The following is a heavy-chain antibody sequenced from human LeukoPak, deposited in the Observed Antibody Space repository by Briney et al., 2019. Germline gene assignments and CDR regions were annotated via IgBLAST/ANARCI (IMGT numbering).Heavy chain of an antibody. V-gene: IGHV3-30*02. CDR2: IRYDGSNK. D-gene: IGHD2-2*02. J-gene: IGHJ4*02. CDR3: AKGYGYQLLYPGVY. Sequence: GGSLRLSCAASGFTFSSYGMHWVRQAPGKGLEWVAFIRYDGSNKYYADSVKGRFTISRDNSKNTLYLQMNSLRAEDTAVYYCAKGYGYQLLYPGVYRGQGTLVTVSS. CDR1: GFTFSSYG.